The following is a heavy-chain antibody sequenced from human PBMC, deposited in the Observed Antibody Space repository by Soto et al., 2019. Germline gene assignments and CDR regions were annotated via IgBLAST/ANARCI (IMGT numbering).Heavy chain of an antibody. CDR2: VYSNGHT. CDR3: ESLNNGRQRDS. CDR1: GDSISNKNYH. V-gene: IGHV4-39*01. J-gene: IGHJ4*02. Sequence: SETLSLTCTVSGDSISNKNYHWGWTRQPPGKGLEWIGTVYSNGHTYHNPSLKSRLAMAVDTSKNQFSLSLISVTAADTAGYFCESLNNGRQRDSWGQGTLVTVSS. D-gene: IGHD2-8*01.